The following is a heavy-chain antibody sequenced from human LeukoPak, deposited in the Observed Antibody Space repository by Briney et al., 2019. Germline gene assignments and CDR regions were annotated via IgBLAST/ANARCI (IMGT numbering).Heavy chain of an antibody. D-gene: IGHD3-3*01. J-gene: IGHJ5*02. CDR1: GGSFSGYY. Sequence: SETLSLTCAVYGGSFSGYYWSWIRQPPGKGLEWIGEINHSGSTNYNPSLKSRVTISVDTSKNQFSLKLSSVTAADTAVYYCARERRPTYYDFWSGYYTWGQGTLVTVSS. CDR2: INHSGST. CDR3: ARERRPTYYDFWSGYYT. V-gene: IGHV4-34*01.